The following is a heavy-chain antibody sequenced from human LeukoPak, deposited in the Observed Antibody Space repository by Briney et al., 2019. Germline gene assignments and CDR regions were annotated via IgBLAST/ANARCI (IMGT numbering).Heavy chain of an antibody. J-gene: IGHJ6*02. Sequence: SETLSLTCSVSGGFNTHYYWSWIRQPPGKGLEWIGYFYHSGSTNYNPSLKSRVTISVDTSKNHFSLKLSSVTAADTAVYYCARHGLDSSGWYQGYYYGMDVWGQGTTVTVSS. CDR2: FYHSGST. CDR3: ARHGLDSSGWYQGYYYGMDV. D-gene: IGHD6-19*01. V-gene: IGHV4-59*08. CDR1: GGFNTHYY.